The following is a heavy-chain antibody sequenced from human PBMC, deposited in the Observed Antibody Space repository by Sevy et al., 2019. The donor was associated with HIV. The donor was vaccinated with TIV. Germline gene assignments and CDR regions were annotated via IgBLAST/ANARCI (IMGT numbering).Heavy chain of an antibody. CDR1: GYSISSGHY. CDR2: IYYTGST. V-gene: IGHV4-38-2*01. D-gene: IGHD2-15*01. J-gene: IGHJ4*02. Sequence: SETLSLTCAVSGYSISSGHYLGWIRQPPGKGLEWVGGIYYTGSTLYNPSLESRLTISVDTSRNQFSLRLSSVTAADTAVYYCARVYSGYIDQWGQGTLVTVSS. CDR3: ARVYSGYIDQ.